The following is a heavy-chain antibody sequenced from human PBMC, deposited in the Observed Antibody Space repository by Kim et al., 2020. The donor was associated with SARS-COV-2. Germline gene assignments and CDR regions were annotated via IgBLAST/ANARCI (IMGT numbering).Heavy chain of an antibody. J-gene: IGHJ6*03. CDR2: ISSSSTYI. Sequence: GGSLRLSCAASGFTFSSYSMNWVRQAPGKGLEWVSSISSSSTYIYYADSVKGRFTISRDNSKSSLYLQMNSLRAEDTAVYYCARDPRYSIYYYYYQMDVWGNGTTVTVSS. V-gene: IGHV3-21*01. CDR3: ARDPRYSIYYYYYQMDV. CDR1: GFTFSSYS. D-gene: IGHD4-4*01.